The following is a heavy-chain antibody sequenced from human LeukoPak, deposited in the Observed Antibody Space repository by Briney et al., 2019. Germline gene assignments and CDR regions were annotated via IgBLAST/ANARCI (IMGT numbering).Heavy chain of an antibody. V-gene: IGHV4-34*01. D-gene: IGHD4-23*01. CDR1: GWSFFGYH. CDR3: ARDPTTVVTLPYYFDF. Sequence: SETLSLTCAVSGWSFFGYHWNWIRQSPEKGLEWIGEINHSGRTNYNPSVMSRVTISVDTSKRQFFLKLTSVTAADTAVYYCARDPTTVVTLPYYFDFWGQGTLVTVSA. J-gene: IGHJ4*02. CDR2: INHSGRT.